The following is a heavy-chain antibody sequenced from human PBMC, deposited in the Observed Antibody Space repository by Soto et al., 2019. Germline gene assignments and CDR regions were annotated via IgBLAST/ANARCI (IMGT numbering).Heavy chain of an antibody. V-gene: IGHV5-10-1*01. CDR2: FDPSDSYT. J-gene: IGHJ6*02. CDR3: ARHSTISGGYYYGMDV. D-gene: IGHD3-3*01. Sequence: GESLKISCKGSGYSFTSYWISWVRQMPGKGLEWMGRFDPSDSYTNYSPSFQGHVTISADKSISTAYLQWSSLKASDTAMYYCARHSTISGGYYYGMDVWGQGTTVTVSS. CDR1: GYSFTSYW.